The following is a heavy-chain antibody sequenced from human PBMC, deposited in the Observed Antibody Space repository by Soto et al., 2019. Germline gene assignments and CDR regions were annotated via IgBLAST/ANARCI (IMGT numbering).Heavy chain of an antibody. Sequence: GASVKVSCKASGYTFTGYYMHWVRQAPGQGLEWMGWINPNSGGTNYAQKFQGRVTMTRDTSISTAYMELSRLRSDDTAVYYCARDLGSCRSTSCTYYFDYWGQGTLVTVSS. CDR3: ARDLGSCRSTSCTYYFDY. J-gene: IGHJ4*02. D-gene: IGHD2-2*01. CDR1: GYTFTGYY. CDR2: INPNSGGT. V-gene: IGHV1-2*02.